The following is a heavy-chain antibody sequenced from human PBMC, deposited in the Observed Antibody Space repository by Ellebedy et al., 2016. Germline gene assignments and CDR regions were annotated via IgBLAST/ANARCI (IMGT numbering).Heavy chain of an antibody. Sequence: ASVKVSCKASGYTFTGYYMHWVRQAPGQGLEWMGWINPNSGGTNYAQKFQGWVTMTRDTSISTAYMELSRLRSDDTAVYYCARGKVAGTKTAFDIWGQGTMVTVSS. CDR1: GYTFTGYY. CDR2: INPNSGGT. V-gene: IGHV1-2*04. CDR3: ARGKVAGTKTAFDI. D-gene: IGHD6-19*01. J-gene: IGHJ3*02.